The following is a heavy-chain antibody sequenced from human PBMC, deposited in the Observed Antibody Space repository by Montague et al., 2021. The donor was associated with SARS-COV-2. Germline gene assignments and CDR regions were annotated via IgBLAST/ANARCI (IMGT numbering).Heavy chain of an antibody. J-gene: IGHJ6*02. CDR1: GGSVSSGDYS. V-gene: IGHV4-30-2*06. CDR3: ATGTGVYGMDF. D-gene: IGHD3-3*01. CDR2: IYQSGSA. Sequence: TLSLTCVVSGGSVSSGDYSWSWIRQSPGKGLEWIGYIYQSGSAYYNPTLKSRVTISIDTSNNQFSLNLRSVTAADTGLYYCATGTGVYGMDFWGQGTTVTVSS.